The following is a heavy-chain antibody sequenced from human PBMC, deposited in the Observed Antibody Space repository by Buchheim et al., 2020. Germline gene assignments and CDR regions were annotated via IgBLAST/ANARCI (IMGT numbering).Heavy chain of an antibody. Sequence: EVQLVESGGGLVQPGGSLRLSCAASGFTFSSYWMSWVRQAPGKGLEWVANIKQDGSEKYYVDSVKGRFTISRANAKTSLYLQMNSLRAEDTAVYYCARVWFRELWFNYVDYWGQGTL. CDR3: ARVWFRELWFNYVDY. J-gene: IGHJ4*02. CDR1: GFTFSSYW. V-gene: IGHV3-7*04. CDR2: IKQDGSEK. D-gene: IGHD3-10*01.